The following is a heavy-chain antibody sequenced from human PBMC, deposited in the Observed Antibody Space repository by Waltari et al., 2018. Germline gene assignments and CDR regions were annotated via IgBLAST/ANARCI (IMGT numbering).Heavy chain of an antibody. CDR1: GGSISSSSYY. CDR3: ARHVRPRRVYYDSSGYYYENYFDY. CDR2: IYYSGST. J-gene: IGHJ4*02. Sequence: QLQLQESGPGLVKPSETLSLTCTVSGGSISSSSYYWGWIRQPPGQGLEWIGSIYYSGSTSYSPSRKSRFTISVDTSTNQVSLKLGSVTAADTAVYYCARHVRPRRVYYDSSGYYYENYFDYWGQGTLVTVSS. D-gene: IGHD3-22*01. V-gene: IGHV4-39*07.